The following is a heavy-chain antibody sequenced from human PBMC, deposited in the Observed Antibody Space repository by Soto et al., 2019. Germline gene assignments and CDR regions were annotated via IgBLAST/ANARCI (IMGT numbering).Heavy chain of an antibody. D-gene: IGHD3-22*01. Sequence: ASVKVSCKASGYTFTSYGISWVRQAPGQGLEWMGWISAYNGNTNYAQKLQGRVTMTTDTSTSTAYMELRSLRSDDTAVYYCACWDYTGATYYYDSSGYQPWGQGTLVTVSS. J-gene: IGHJ5*02. CDR1: GYTFTSYG. CDR3: ACWDYTGATYYYDSSGYQP. CDR2: ISAYNGNT. V-gene: IGHV1-18*01.